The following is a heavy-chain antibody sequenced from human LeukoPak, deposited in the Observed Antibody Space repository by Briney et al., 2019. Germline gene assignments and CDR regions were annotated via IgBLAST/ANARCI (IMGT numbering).Heavy chain of an antibody. V-gene: IGHV3-33*01. CDR3: ARDDYGVEP. CDR1: GFTFSTYG. J-gene: IGHJ5*02. D-gene: IGHD4-17*01. CDR2: IWYDGSNK. Sequence: GRSLGLSCAASGFTFSTYGMHWVRQAPGKGLEWVAVIWYDGSNKYYADFVKGRFTISRDNSRNTLYLQMDSLRDEDSAVYYCARDDYGVEPWGQGTLVTVSS.